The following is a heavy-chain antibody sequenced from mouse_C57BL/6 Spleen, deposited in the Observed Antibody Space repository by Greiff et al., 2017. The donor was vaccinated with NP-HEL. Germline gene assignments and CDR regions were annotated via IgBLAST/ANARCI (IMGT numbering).Heavy chain of an antibody. CDR1: GFTFSSYG. V-gene: IGHV5-6*01. Sequence: EVQRVESGGDLVKPGGSLKLSCAASGFTFSSYGMSWVRQTPDKRLEWVANISSGGSYTYYPDSVKGRFTISRDNAKNTLYLQMSSLKSEDTAMYYCARQTTVPVESLYYFDYWGQGTTLTVSS. J-gene: IGHJ2*01. CDR3: ARQTTVPVESLYYFDY. D-gene: IGHD1-1*01. CDR2: ISSGGSYT.